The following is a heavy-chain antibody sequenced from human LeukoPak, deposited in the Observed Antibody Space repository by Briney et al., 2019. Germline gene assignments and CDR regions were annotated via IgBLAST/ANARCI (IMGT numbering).Heavy chain of an antibody. V-gene: IGHV3-7*01. Sequence: GGSLRLSCTASGFTSSSYWMSWVRQAPGKGLEWVANIKQDGSEKYYVDSVKGRFTISRDNAKNSLYLQMNSLRAEDTAVYYCARVSRDFYSNYYYYYGMDVWGQGTTVTVSS. CDR1: GFTSSSYW. CDR2: IKQDGSEK. CDR3: ARVSRDFYSNYYYYYGMDV. J-gene: IGHJ6*02. D-gene: IGHD4-11*01.